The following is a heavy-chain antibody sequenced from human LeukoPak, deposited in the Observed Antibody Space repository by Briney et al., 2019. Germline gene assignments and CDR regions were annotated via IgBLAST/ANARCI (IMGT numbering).Heavy chain of an antibody. Sequence: GGSLRLSCSASGFTFSSYGMHWVRQAPGKGLEYVSAINNNGGSTYYAASVKGRFTISRDNSKNTLYLQMSSLRAEDTAVYYCVKDRGRDIFTGYSYAFDIWGQGTMVTVSS. J-gene: IGHJ3*02. CDR3: VKDRGRDIFTGYSYAFDI. V-gene: IGHV3-64D*09. D-gene: IGHD3-9*01. CDR2: INNNGGST. CDR1: GFTFSSYG.